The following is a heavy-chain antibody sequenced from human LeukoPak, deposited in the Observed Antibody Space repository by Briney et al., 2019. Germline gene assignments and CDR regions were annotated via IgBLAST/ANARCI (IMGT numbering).Heavy chain of an antibody. CDR3: ARDLGYYYYYGMDV. CDR1: GFTFSDYY. V-gene: IGHV3-11*01. J-gene: IGHJ6*02. CDR2: ISSSGSTI. Sequence: GGSLRLSCAAPGFTFSDYYMSWIRQAPGKGLEWVSYISSSGSTIYYADSVKGRFTISRDNAKNSLYLQMNSLRAEDTAVYYCARDLGYYYYYGMDVWGQGTTVTVSS.